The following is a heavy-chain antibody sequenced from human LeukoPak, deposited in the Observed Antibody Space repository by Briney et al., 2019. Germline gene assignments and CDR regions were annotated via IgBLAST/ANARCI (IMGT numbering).Heavy chain of an antibody. CDR1: GFTFSAYA. J-gene: IGHJ4*02. D-gene: IGHD3-22*01. V-gene: IGHV3-30*04. CDR2: ISSDGSNE. Sequence: GGSLRLSCAASGFTFSAYAMHWVRQAPGKGLEWVAVISSDGSNENSADSVKGRFTIFRDNSKKTLSLQMNSLRAEDTAVYYCARPNYFDSSGYYFWGQGTLDTVSS. CDR3: ARPNYFDSSGYYF.